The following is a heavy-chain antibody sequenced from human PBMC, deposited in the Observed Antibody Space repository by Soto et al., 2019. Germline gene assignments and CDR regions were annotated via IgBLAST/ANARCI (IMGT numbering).Heavy chain of an antibody. CDR1: GFSFILYS. J-gene: IGHJ4*02. CDR2: ISSGDSNV. CDR3: AREVAGTAFFDY. V-gene: IGHV3-21*01. Sequence: GGSLRLSCAASGFSFILYSMNWARQAPGKGLEWVSCISSGDSNVYHADSVKGRFTISRDSTKRLLYLEMNALRAEDTAIYYCAREVAGTAFFDYWGQGALVTVSS. D-gene: IGHD6-19*01.